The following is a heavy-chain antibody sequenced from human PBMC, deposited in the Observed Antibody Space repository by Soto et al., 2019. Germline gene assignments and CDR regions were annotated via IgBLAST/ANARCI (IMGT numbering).Heavy chain of an antibody. CDR3: AKEGGGRYFDWLFTESQFDY. J-gene: IGHJ4*02. V-gene: IGHV3-23*01. D-gene: IGHD3-9*01. Sequence: PGGSLRLSCAASGFTFSSYAMSWVRQAPGKGLEWVSAISGSGGSTYYADSVKGRFTISRDNSKNTLYLQMNSLRAEDTAVYYCAKEGGGRYFDWLFTESQFDYWGQGTLVTVSS. CDR1: GFTFSSYA. CDR2: ISGSGGST.